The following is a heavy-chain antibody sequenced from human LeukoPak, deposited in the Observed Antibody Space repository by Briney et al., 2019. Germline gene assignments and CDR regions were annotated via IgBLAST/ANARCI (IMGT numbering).Heavy chain of an antibody. Sequence: SETLSLTCTVSGGSISSYYWSWIRQPPGKGLEWIGDIYYSGSTNYNPSLKSRVTISVDTSKNQFSLKLSSVTAADTAVYYCARAGDSSGYYVSYFDYWGQGTLVTVSS. CDR3: ARAGDSSGYYVSYFDY. CDR1: GGSISSYY. D-gene: IGHD3-22*01. J-gene: IGHJ4*02. V-gene: IGHV4-59*01. CDR2: IYYSGST.